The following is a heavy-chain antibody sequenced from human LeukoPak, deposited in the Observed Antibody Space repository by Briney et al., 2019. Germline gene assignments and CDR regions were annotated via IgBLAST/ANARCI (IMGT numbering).Heavy chain of an antibody. CDR1: GGSISSYY. J-gene: IGHJ6*03. Sequence: SETLSLTCTVSGGSISSYYWSWIRQPAGKGLEWIGRIYTSGSTDYNPSLKSRVTMSVDTSKNQFSLKLSSVTAADTAVYYCARGRYCSGGSCYSRIGYYYYYMDVWGKGTTVTVSS. D-gene: IGHD2-15*01. CDR2: IYTSGST. V-gene: IGHV4-4*07. CDR3: ARGRYCSGGSCYSRIGYYYYYMDV.